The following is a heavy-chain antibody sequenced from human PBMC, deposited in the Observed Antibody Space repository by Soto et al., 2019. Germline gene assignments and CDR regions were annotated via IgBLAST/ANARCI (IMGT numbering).Heavy chain of an antibody. V-gene: IGHV3-49*03. CDR3: TSFHSKALRYSSSWPHPLLDAFDI. Sequence: PGGSLRLSCTASGFTFGDYAMSWFRQAPGKGLERVGFIRSKAYGGTTEYAASVKGRFTISRDDSKSIAYLQMNSLKTEDTAVYYCTSFHSKALRYSSSWPHPLLDAFDIWGQGTMVTVSS. CDR1: GFTFGDYA. J-gene: IGHJ3*02. D-gene: IGHD6-13*01. CDR2: IRSKAYGGTT.